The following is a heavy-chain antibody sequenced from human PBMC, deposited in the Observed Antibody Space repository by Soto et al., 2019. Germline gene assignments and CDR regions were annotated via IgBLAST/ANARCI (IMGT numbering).Heavy chain of an antibody. J-gene: IGHJ6*02. D-gene: IGHD1-7*01. CDR3: ARDFPLDLEHNYGMDV. CDR2: IYYSGST. CDR1: GGSISSYY. Sequence: SEPLALTFTVSGGSISSYYWSWIRQPPGKGLEWIGYIYYSGSTNYNPSLKSRVTISVDTSKNQFSLKLSSVTAADTAVYYCARDFPLDLEHNYGMDVWGQGTTVTVSS. V-gene: IGHV4-59*01.